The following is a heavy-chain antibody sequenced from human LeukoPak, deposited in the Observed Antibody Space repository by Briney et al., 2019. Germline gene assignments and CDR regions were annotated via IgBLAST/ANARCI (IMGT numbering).Heavy chain of an antibody. CDR2: IYFSGSS. J-gene: IGHJ5*02. D-gene: IGHD5-24*01. CDR3: ARHVRTGYNLLDH. V-gene: IGHV4-59*08. CDR1: GGSISGYY. Sequence: SETLSLTCTVSGGSISGYYWSWIRQPPGKGLEWIGYIYFSGSSNYNPSLRSRVTMSVDTSKNQFSLKLSSVSAADTAVYYCARHVRTGYNLLDHWGKGTLVTVSS.